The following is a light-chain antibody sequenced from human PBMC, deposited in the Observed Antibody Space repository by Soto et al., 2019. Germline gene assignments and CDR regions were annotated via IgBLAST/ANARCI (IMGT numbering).Light chain of an antibody. CDR1: SSDIGAYKF. Sequence: QSVLTQPPSASGSPGQSVPISCTGTSSDIGAYKFVSWYQQHPGKAPKLIIYEVSIRPSGVPDRFSGSKSGNTASLTVSGLLAEDEADYYCSLYAGSNNVVFGGGTKLTVL. CDR2: EVS. CDR3: SLYAGSNNVV. V-gene: IGLV2-8*01. J-gene: IGLJ2*01.